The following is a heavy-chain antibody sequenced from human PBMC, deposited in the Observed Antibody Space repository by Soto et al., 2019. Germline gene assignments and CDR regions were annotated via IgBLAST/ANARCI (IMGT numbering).Heavy chain of an antibody. CDR3: AKDGPGGSYYYYYGMDV. J-gene: IGHJ6*02. D-gene: IGHD1-26*01. CDR2: ISYDGSNK. V-gene: IGHV3-30*18. CDR1: GFTFSSYG. Sequence: GWSLSLSCAASGFTFSSYGMHWVRPAPGKGLEWVAVISYDGSNKYYAGSVKGRFTISRDNSKNTLYLQMNSLRAEHTAVYYCAKDGPGGSYYYYYGMDVWGQGTTVTVAS.